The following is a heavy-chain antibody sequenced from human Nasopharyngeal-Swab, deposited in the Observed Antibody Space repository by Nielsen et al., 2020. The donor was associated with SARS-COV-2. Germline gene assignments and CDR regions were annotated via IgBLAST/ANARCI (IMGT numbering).Heavy chain of an antibody. CDR1: GGSITNYY. J-gene: IGHJ4*02. V-gene: IGHV4-59*12. D-gene: IGHD6-13*01. CDR2: IYYSGIT. CDR3: ARDSSSWYPNAPFDY. Sequence: SETLSLTCTVSGGSITNYYWSWIRQPPGKGLEWIGYIYYSGITNYNPSLESRVTMSVDTSKNQFSLKLSSVTAADTAVYYCARDSSSWYPNAPFDYWGQGTLVTVSS.